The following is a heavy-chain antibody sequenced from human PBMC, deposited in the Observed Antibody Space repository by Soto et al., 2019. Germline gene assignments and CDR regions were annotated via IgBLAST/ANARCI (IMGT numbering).Heavy chain of an antibody. V-gene: IGHV3-23*01. Sequence: EVPLLESGGGLVQPGESLRLSCAASGFTFSSYAMSWVRQAPGKGLEWVSVISGSDDSTYYADSVKGRFTISRDNSKNTLYLQMNSLRAEDTAVYYCAKRSSSATFDYWGQVTLVTVSS. CDR1: GFTFSSYA. D-gene: IGHD6-6*01. J-gene: IGHJ4*02. CDR3: AKRSSSATFDY. CDR2: ISGSDDST.